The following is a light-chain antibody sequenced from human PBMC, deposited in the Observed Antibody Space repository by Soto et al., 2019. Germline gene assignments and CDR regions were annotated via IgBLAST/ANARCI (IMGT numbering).Light chain of an antibody. Sequence: SVLTQPPPVSGAPGQRVTLSCTGSSSKIGAGYDVHWYQQLPGTAPKLLIYGNSNRPSGVPDRFSGSKSGTSASLAITGLQAEDEADYYCQSYDSSLSGYVFGTGTKVTVL. CDR3: QSYDSSLSGYV. V-gene: IGLV1-40*01. CDR2: GNS. J-gene: IGLJ1*01. CDR1: SSKIGAGYD.